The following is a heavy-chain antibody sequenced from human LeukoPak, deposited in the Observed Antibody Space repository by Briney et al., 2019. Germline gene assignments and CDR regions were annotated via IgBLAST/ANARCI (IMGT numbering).Heavy chain of an antibody. Sequence: GAPVKASCTASGYTFTSYYMHWERQAPGQGLERKGIINPSGGSTSYAQKFQGRVTMTRDMSTSTVYMELSSLRSEDTAVYYCARDQVVVVPDSQDAFDIWGQGTMVTVSS. CDR2: INPSGGST. CDR3: ARDQVVVVPDSQDAFDI. CDR1: GYTFTSYY. D-gene: IGHD2-2*01. V-gene: IGHV1-46*01. J-gene: IGHJ3*02.